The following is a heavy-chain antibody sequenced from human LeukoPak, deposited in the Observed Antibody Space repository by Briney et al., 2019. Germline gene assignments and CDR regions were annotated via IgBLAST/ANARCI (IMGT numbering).Heavy chain of an antibody. CDR2: INPNSGGT. V-gene: IGHV1-2*02. J-gene: IGHJ6*02. Sequence: ASVTVSCTASVYTFTGYYMHWVRQGPGQAREWMGWINPNSGGTKYAQKFQGRVTMTSDTSISTAYMELRRLRSDDTAVYYCARGVNYYGSGSYYKYYYYYGMDVWGQGTTVTVSS. CDR1: VYTFTGYY. D-gene: IGHD3-10*01. CDR3: ARGVNYYGSGSYYKYYYYYGMDV.